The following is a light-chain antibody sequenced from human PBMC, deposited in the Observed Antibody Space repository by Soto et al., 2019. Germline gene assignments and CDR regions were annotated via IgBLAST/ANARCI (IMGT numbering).Light chain of an antibody. V-gene: IGKV3-11*01. Sequence: VWREAPASRSLWPGEKSKISCRASQSVSSYLAWYQQKPGQAPRLLIYDASNRATGIPARFSGSGSGTDFTLTISSLEPADFAVYYCQQRSNWPPTFGQGTKVDIK. CDR2: DAS. J-gene: IGKJ1*01. CDR1: QSVSSY. CDR3: QQRSNWPPT.